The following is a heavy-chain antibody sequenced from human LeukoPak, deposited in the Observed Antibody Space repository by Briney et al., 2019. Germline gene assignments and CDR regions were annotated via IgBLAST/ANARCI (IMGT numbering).Heavy chain of an antibody. D-gene: IGHD2-2*02. J-gene: IGHJ5*02. CDR2: ISPDGNYI. CDR3: ARDGCSSTSCYIEVSYLNNWFDP. Sequence: GGSLRLSCAASGFTFSNFAMSWVRQTPGTGLAWLSAISPDGNYIYYADSVKGRFTTSRDNSKNTLYLQMNSLRAEDTAVYYCARDGCSSTSCYIEVSYLNNWFDPWGQGTLVTVSS. V-gene: IGHV3-23*01. CDR1: GFTFSNFA.